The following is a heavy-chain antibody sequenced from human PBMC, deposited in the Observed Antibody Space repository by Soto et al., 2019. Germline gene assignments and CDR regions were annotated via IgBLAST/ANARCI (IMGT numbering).Heavy chain of an antibody. Sequence: EVQLLESGGGLVQPGGSLRLSCAASGVTFINYALTWVRQAPGKVLEWVSTISGSGGSTYYADSVNGRFSISRDNSKNTLYLQMNRLRAEATAVYYCAKDQGSGCYEIDYWGQGTLVTVSS. CDR3: AKDQGSGCYEIDY. CDR1: GVTFINYA. V-gene: IGHV3-23*01. J-gene: IGHJ4*02. CDR2: ISGSGGST. D-gene: IGHD6-25*01.